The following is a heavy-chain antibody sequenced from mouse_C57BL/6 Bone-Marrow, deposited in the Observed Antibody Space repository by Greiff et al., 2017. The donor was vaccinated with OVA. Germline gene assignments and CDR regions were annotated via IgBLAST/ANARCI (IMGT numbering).Heavy chain of an antibody. CDR1: GFTFSDFY. CDR2: SRNKANDYTT. CDR3: ARDAAYGSSPYAMDY. Sequence: EVKLMESGGGLVQSGRSLRLSCATSGFTFSDFYMEWVRQAPGKGLEWIAASRNKANDYTTEYSASVKGRFIVSRDTSQSILYLQMNDLRAEDTAIYYCARDAAYGSSPYAMDYWGQGTSVTVSS. V-gene: IGHV7-1*01. J-gene: IGHJ4*01. D-gene: IGHD1-1*01.